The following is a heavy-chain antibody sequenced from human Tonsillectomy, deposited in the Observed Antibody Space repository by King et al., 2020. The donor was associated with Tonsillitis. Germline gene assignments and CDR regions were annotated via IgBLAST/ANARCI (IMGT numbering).Heavy chain of an antibody. J-gene: IGHJ4*02. CDR2: IYYTGST. CDR1: GGSISSSRYY. V-gene: IGHV4-39*07. D-gene: IGHD3-22*01. Sequence: QLQESGPGLVKPSETLSLTCTVSGGSISSSRYYWGWIRQSPGKGLEWIGNIYYTGSTYYNPSLKSRVTISVDTSKNQFSLKLSSVTAADTAVYYCASLATPYYSDSSGYYFDHWGQGPLVTVSS. CDR3: ASLATPYYSDSSGYYFDH.